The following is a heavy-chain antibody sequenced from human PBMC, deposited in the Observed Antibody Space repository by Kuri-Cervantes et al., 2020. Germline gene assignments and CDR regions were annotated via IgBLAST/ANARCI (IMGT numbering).Heavy chain of an antibody. D-gene: IGHD6-19*01. CDR3: AKVGIVAGTPTLFDY. J-gene: IGHJ4*02. Sequence: GESLKISCAASGFTFDNYAMTWVRQAPGKGLEWVSAISGSGGSTYYADSVKGRFTISRDNSKITLYLQMNSLGAEDTAVYYCAKVGIVAGTPTLFDYWGQGTLVTVSS. V-gene: IGHV3-23*01. CDR2: ISGSGGST. CDR1: GFTFDNYA.